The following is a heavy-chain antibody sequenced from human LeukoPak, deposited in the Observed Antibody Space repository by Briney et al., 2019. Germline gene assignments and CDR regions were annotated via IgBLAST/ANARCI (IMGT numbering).Heavy chain of an antibody. Sequence: GASVKVSCKASGYTFTSYDINWVRQATGQGLEWMGWMNPSSGNTGYAQKFQGRVTMTRNTSISTAYMELSSLRSEDTAVYYCARGTPFYQLLTRPRNWFDPWGQGTLVTVSS. CDR2: MNPSSGNT. CDR3: ARGTPFYQLLTRPRNWFDP. CDR1: GYTFTSYD. V-gene: IGHV1-8*01. J-gene: IGHJ5*02. D-gene: IGHD2-2*01.